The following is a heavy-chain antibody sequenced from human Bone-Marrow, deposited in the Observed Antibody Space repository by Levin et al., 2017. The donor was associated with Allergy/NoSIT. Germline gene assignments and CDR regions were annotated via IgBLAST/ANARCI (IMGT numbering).Heavy chain of an antibody. CDR3: ARGVRVFGVVMITPHYYYYMDV. Sequence: PSETLSLTCAVYGGSFNPYYWSWIRQPPGKGLEWIGEINHSGSTNYNPSLKSRVTILLDTSKNQFSLKLRSVTAADTAVYYCARGVRVFGVVMITPHYYYYMDVWGQGTTVTVSS. CDR1: GGSFNPYY. D-gene: IGHD3-3*01. CDR2: INHSGST. J-gene: IGHJ6*03. V-gene: IGHV4-34*01.